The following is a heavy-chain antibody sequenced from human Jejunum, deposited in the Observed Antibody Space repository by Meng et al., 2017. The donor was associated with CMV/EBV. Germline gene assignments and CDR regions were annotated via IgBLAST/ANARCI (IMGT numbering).Heavy chain of an antibody. Sequence: FTLDEYAMHWVRQAPGKGLEWVSGISWNGDNMDYVDSVRGRFTISRDNAKNSLYLQMNSLKAEDTAFYYCTKTLSPYDFWSGADYWGQGTLVTVSS. CDR1: FTLDEYA. J-gene: IGHJ4*02. CDR3: TKTLSPYDFWSGADY. V-gene: IGHV3-9*01. CDR2: ISWNGDNM. D-gene: IGHD3-3*01.